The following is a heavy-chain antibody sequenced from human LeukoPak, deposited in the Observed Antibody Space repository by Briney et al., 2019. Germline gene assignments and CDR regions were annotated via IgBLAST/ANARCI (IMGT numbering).Heavy chain of an antibody. V-gene: IGHV4-39*01. CDR3: ARHAIRGGRWFDP. CDR1: GGSISSDY. D-gene: IGHD3-10*01. Sequence: SETLSLTCTVSGGSISSDYWGWIRQPPGKGLEWIGSIYYSGSTYYNPSLKSRVTISVDTSKNQFSLKLSSVTAADTAVYYCARHAIRGGRWFDPWGQGTLVTVSS. J-gene: IGHJ5*02. CDR2: IYYSGST.